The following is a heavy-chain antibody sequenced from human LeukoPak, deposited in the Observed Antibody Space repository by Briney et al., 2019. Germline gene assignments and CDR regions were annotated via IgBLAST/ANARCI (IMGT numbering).Heavy chain of an antibody. J-gene: IGHJ3*02. CDR2: IYYSGSP. CDR1: GGSISSYY. CDR3: ARSRYYDPFDI. V-gene: IGHV4-59*01. Sequence: PSETLSLTCTVSGGSISSYYWSWIRQPPGKGLEWIGYIYYSGSPNYNPSLKSRVAISLDTSKNQFSLKLSSVTAADTAVYYCARSRYYDPFDIWGQGTMVTVSS. D-gene: IGHD3-22*01.